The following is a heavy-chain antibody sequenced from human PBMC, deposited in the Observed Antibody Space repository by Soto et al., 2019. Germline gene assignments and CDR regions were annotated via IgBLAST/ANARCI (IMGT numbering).Heavy chain of an antibody. V-gene: IGHV1-58*02. Sequence: GASVKVSCKASGFTFTSSAMQWVRQARGQRLEWIGWIVVGSGNTNYAQKFQERVTITRDMSTSTAYMELSSLRSEDTAVYYCAAWYPYDSGDLNAFDIRGQGTIVTVSS. J-gene: IGHJ3*02. CDR3: AAWYPYDSGDLNAFDI. D-gene: IGHD4-17*01. CDR2: IVVGSGNT. CDR1: GFTFTSSA.